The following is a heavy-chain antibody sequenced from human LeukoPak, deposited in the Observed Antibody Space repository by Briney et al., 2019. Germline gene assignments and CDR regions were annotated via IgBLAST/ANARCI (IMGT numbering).Heavy chain of an antibody. CDR2: ISGSGGST. Sequence: PGGSLRLSCAASGFTFSSYAMSWVRQAPGKGLEWVSAISGSGGSTYYADSVKGRFTTSRDNSKNTLYPQMNSLRAEDTAVYYCANDPYLWFGEFPFDYWGQGTLVTVSS. CDR3: ANDPYLWFGEFPFDY. CDR1: GFTFSSYA. J-gene: IGHJ4*02. V-gene: IGHV3-23*01. D-gene: IGHD3-10*01.